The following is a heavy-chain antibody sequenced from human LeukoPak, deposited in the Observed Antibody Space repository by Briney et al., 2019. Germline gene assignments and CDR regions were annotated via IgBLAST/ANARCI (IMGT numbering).Heavy chain of an antibody. CDR3: ARYCSSTSCYFPLPDTLPQDP. D-gene: IGHD2-2*01. CDR1: GYTFTSYG. V-gene: IGHV1-18*01. Sequence: GASVKVSCKASGYTFTSYGISWVRQAPGQGLEWMGWISAYNGNTNYAQKLQGRVTMTTDTSTSTAYMELRCLRSDDTAVYYCARYCSSTSCYFPLPDTLPQDPWGQGTLVTVSS. J-gene: IGHJ5*02. CDR2: ISAYNGNT.